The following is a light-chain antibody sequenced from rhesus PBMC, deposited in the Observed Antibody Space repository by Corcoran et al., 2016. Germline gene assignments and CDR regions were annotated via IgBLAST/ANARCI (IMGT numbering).Light chain of an antibody. J-gene: IGLJ1*01. CDR3: SSYGSSYIYM. Sequence: QAAPTQSPSVSGSPGQSVTISCTGTSSDIGGFKRVSWYQHHPGKAPKLMIYGVSKRPSGISDRVSGSKSANTASLPISGLQAEDGADYYCSSYGSSYIYMFGGGTRLTVL. V-gene: IGLV2-13*03. CDR1: SSDIGGFKR. CDR2: GVS.